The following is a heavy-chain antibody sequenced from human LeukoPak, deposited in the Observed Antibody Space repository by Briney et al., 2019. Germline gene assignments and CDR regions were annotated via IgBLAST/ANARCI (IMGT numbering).Heavy chain of an antibody. CDR3: ARGMEYQLLLVDY. Sequence: PGRSLRLSCAASGFTFSSYGMHWVRQAPGKGLEWVAVISYDGSNKYYADSVKGRFTISRDNSKNTLYLQMNSLRAEDTAVYYCARGMEYQLLLVDYWGQGALVTVSS. J-gene: IGHJ4*02. D-gene: IGHD2-2*01. CDR2: ISYDGSNK. V-gene: IGHV3-30*03. CDR1: GFTFSSYG.